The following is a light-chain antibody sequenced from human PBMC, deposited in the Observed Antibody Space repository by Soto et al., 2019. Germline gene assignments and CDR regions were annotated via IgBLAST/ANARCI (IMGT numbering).Light chain of an antibody. J-gene: IGKJ4*01. CDR1: QSISSW. V-gene: IGKV1-5*01. Sequence: DIQMTQSRSTLSASVGDRVTITCRASQSISSWLAWYQQKPGKAPKLLIYDASSLESGVPSRFSGSGSGTDFTLTISSLQPEDFATYYCQQANSFPTFGGGTKVDI. CDR3: QQANSFPT. CDR2: DAS.